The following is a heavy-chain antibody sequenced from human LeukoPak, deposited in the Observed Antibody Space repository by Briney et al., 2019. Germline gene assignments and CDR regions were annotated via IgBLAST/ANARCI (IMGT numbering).Heavy chain of an antibody. D-gene: IGHD6-13*01. Sequence: PGGSLRLSCAASGFTFSSYAMSWVRQAPGKGLEWVSAISGSGGSTYYVDSVKGRFTISRDNAKNSLYLQMNSLRAEDTAVYYCARAFLGIAAPYYYYYMDVWGKGTTVTVSS. CDR3: ARAFLGIAAPYYYYYMDV. V-gene: IGHV3-23*01. CDR2: ISGSGGST. CDR1: GFTFSSYA. J-gene: IGHJ6*03.